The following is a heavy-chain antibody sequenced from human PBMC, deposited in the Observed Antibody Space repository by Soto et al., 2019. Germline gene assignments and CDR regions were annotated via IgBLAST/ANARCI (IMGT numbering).Heavy chain of an antibody. CDR2: MNPNSGNT. CDR3: ARELSSGWFSN. Sequence: QVQLVQSGAEVKKPGASVKVSCKASGYTFTSYDINWVRQATGQGLEWMGWMNPNSGNTGYAQKFQGRVTMTRNTPISTAYMELSTPTSDATALYYSARELSSGWFSNWGQGTLVTVSS. J-gene: IGHJ4*02. D-gene: IGHD6-19*01. CDR1: GYTFTSYD. V-gene: IGHV1-8*01.